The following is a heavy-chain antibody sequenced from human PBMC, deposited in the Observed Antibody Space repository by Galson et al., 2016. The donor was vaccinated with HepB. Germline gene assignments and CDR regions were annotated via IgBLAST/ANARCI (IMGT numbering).Heavy chain of an antibody. Sequence: SLILSCAVSGFNLVGNGFRWVRQAPGKGLDWVSDIVLGGNTFYADSVKGRFTISKDISKNTLYLQMNSLRVEDTAIYYCSGHGGGSAWGQGTLVTVSS. CDR3: SGHGGGSA. CDR1: GFNLVGNG. V-gene: IGHV3-23*01. J-gene: IGHJ4*02. CDR2: IVLGGNT. D-gene: IGHD1-26*01.